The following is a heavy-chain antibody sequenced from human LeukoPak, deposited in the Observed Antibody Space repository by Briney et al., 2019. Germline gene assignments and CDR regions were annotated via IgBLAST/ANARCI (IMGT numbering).Heavy chain of an antibody. D-gene: IGHD1-26*01. V-gene: IGHV3-7*01. CDR2: IKEDGSED. CDR1: GVTFNSYV. J-gene: IGHJ4*02. Sequence: GGSLRLSCEASGVTFNSYVMTWVRQAPGKGLEWVATIKEDGSEDYYVGSVEGRFTIFRDNSKNSLYLQMNSLRVEDTAVYYCARDRAYSRFDYWGQGTLVTVAS. CDR3: ARDRAYSRFDY.